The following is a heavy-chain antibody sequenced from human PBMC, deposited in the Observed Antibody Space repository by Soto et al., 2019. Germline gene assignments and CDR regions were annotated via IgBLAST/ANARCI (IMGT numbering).Heavy chain of an antibody. D-gene: IGHD3-9*01. Sequence: GGSLRLSCAASGFTFSSYAMSWVRQAPGKGLEWVSAISGSGGSTYYADSVKGRFTISRDNSKNTLYLQMNSLRAEDTAVYYCAKDYDILTGSVSGTFDYWGQGTLVTVSS. CDR1: GFTFSSYA. CDR3: AKDYDILTGSVSGTFDY. CDR2: ISGSGGST. V-gene: IGHV3-23*01. J-gene: IGHJ4*02.